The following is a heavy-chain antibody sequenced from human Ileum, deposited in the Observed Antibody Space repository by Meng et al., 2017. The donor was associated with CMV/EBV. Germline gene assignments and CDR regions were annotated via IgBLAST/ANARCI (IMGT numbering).Heavy chain of an antibody. CDR1: GYTFTTFG. CDR3: AREEFSGYVSS. D-gene: IGHD5-12*01. J-gene: IGHJ5*02. Sequence: QVQLVQSGAEVKKPGASVKVSCKASGYTFTTFGVNWVRQAPGQGLEWMGWITPYNGNTNYAHSLQGRVTMTTDTSTSTAYMELRNLRSDDTAVYYCAREEFSGYVSSWGQGTLVVASS. CDR2: ITPYNGNT. V-gene: IGHV1-18*01.